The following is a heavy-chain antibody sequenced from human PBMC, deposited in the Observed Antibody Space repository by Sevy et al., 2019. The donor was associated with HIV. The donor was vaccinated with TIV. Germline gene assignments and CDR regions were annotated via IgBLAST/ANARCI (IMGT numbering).Heavy chain of an antibody. CDR2: IYYSGST. J-gene: IGHJ4*02. D-gene: IGHD6-6*01. Sequence: SETLSLTCTVSGGSISSSSYYWGWIRQPPGKGLEWIGSIYYSGSTYYNPSLKSRVTISVDTSKNQFSLKLSSVTAADTAVYYCARLGQDYSSSEFDYWGQGTLVTVSS. CDR3: ARLGQDYSSSEFDY. CDR1: GGSISSSSYY. V-gene: IGHV4-39*01.